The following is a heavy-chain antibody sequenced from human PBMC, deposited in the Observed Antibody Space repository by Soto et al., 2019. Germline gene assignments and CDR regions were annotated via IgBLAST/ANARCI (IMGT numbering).Heavy chain of an antibody. Sequence: SLRLSCAASGFTFSSYVMYWVRQAPGKGLEWVAVISHDGSNKYYADSVKGRFTISRDNSKNTLYLQMNSLRAEDTAVYYCARAEYHYDRSGYYSPFDYWGQGSLVTVSS. D-gene: IGHD3-22*01. CDR1: GFTFSSYV. J-gene: IGHJ4*02. CDR2: ISHDGSNK. V-gene: IGHV3-30-3*01. CDR3: ARAEYHYDRSGYYSPFDY.